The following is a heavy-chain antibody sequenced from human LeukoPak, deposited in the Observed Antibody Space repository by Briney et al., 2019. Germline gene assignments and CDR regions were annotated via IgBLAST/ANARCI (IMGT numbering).Heavy chain of an antibody. CDR2: IYPGDSDT. CDR1: GHSFTSYW. J-gene: IGHJ4*02. CDR3: ARHQTVEMATILD. D-gene: IGHD5-24*01. V-gene: IGHV5-51*01. Sequence: NTGESLKISCKGSGHSFTSYWIGWVRQMPGKGLEWMGIIYPGDSDTRYSPSFQGQVTISADKSISTAYLQWSSLKASDTAMYYCARHQTVEMATILDWGQGTLVTVSS.